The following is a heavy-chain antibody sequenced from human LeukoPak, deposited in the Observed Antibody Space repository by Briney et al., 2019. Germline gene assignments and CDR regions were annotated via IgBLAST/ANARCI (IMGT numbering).Heavy chain of an antibody. CDR1: GFTLENYW. Sequence: GGSLRLSCTASGFTLENYWMNWVRQAPGKGPEWVSNIKHDGSVEHYLDSVKGRFTISRDNAKNSLILQMNSLRDEDTAVYYCARWAGVIDFWGQGTPVTVSS. CDR3: ARWAGVIDF. D-gene: IGHD3-10*01. CDR2: IKHDGSVE. V-gene: IGHV3-7*01. J-gene: IGHJ4*02.